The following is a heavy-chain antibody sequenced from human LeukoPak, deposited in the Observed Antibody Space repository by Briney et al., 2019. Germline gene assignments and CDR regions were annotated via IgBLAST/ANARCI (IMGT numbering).Heavy chain of an antibody. CDR1: GGSISSGGYY. CDR2: NYYSGST. V-gene: IGHV4-31*03. CDR3: ARGNVVVVAATIGFWFDP. J-gene: IGHJ5*02. D-gene: IGHD2-15*01. Sequence: SETLSLTCTVSGGSISSGGYYWSWIRQHPGKGLEWIGYNYYSGSTYYNPSLKSRVTISVDTSKNQFSLKLSSVTAADTAVYYCARGNVVVVAATIGFWFDPWGQGTLVTVSS.